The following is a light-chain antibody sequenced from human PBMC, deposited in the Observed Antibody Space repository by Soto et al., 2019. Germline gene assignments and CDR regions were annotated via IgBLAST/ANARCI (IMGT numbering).Light chain of an antibody. CDR1: SSDVGTYNF. V-gene: IGLV2-8*01. CDR3: SAYAGFNIVV. CDR2: DVT. Sequence: QSALTQPPSASGSPGQSVTISCTGTSSDVGTYNFVSWYQQHPGKAPKLTIYDVTKRPSGVPDRFSDSKSGNTASLTVSGLQAEDEAEYYCSAYAGFNIVVFGGGTKLTVL. J-gene: IGLJ2*01.